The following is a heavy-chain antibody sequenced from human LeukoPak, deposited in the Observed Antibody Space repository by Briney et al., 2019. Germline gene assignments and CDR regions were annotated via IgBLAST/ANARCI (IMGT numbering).Heavy chain of an antibody. D-gene: IGHD3-22*01. J-gene: IGHJ4*02. CDR1: GGSISSSSYY. CDR2: IYYSGST. CDR3: ARVDYYDSSGYYFDY. V-gene: IGHV4-39*01. Sequence: SETLSLTCTVSGGSISSSSYYWGWIRQPPGKGLEWIGSIYYSGSTYYNPSLKSQVTISVDTSKNQFSLKLSSVTAADTAVYYCARVDYYDSSGYYFDYWGQGTLVTVSS.